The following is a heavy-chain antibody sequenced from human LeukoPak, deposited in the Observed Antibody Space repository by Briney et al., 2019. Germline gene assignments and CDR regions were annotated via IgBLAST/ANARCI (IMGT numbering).Heavy chain of an antibody. CDR3: AKDYSSSWMYYFDY. Sequence: PGGSLRLSCAASGFTFSSYGMHWVRQAPGKGLEWVAGIWYDGSNKYYADSVKGRFTISRDNSKNTLYLQMNSLRAEDTAVYYCAKDYSSSWMYYFDYWGQGTLVTVSS. CDR1: GFTFSSYG. V-gene: IGHV3-33*06. J-gene: IGHJ4*02. D-gene: IGHD6-13*01. CDR2: IWYDGSNK.